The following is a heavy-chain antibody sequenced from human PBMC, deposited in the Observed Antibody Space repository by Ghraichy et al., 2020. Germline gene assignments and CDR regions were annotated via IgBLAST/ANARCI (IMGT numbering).Heavy chain of an antibody. D-gene: IGHD1-1*01. V-gene: IGHV4-59*01. Sequence: SETLSLTCTVSGGFISTYYWSWIRQAAGKGLEWIGNIYYNGNTNYHPSLKSRVTISIDKSKNQFFLRLSSVTAEDTAVYYCASQARTMATWFEPWAQGTRVTFSS. CDR1: GGFISTYY. J-gene: IGHJ5*02. CDR3: ASQARTMATWFEP. CDR2: IYYNGNT.